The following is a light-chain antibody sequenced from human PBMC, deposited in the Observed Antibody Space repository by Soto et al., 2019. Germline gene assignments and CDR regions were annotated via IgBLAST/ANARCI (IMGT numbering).Light chain of an antibody. Sequence: EVVLTQSPGNLSVSPGDRATLSSRASQSVGSSYLAWYQPKPGQAPRVLIYGTSSRATGIPDRFSGSGSETDFTLTISRLEPEDFAVYYCQQYGSSGTFGQGTKVDIK. J-gene: IGKJ1*01. CDR3: QQYGSSGT. CDR1: QSVGSSY. CDR2: GTS. V-gene: IGKV3-20*01.